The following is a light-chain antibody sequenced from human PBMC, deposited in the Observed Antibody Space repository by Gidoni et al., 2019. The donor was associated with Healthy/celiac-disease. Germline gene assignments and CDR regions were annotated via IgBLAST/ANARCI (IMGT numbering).Light chain of an antibody. CDR3: QQSYSTPCS. CDR2: AAS. CDR1: QSISSY. V-gene: IGKV1-39*01. J-gene: IGKJ2*04. Sequence: IQMTQSPSSLSASVGDRVTITCRASQSISSYLNWYQQKPGKAPKLLIYAASSLQSGVPSRFSGSGSGTDFTLTISSLQPEDSATYYCQQSYSTPCSFXQXTKLEIK.